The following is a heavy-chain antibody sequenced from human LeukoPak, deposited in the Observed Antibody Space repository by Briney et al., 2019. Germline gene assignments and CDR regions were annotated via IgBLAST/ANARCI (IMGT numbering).Heavy chain of an antibody. CDR1: GFTFSSYW. V-gene: IGHV3-66*02. Sequence: PGGSLRLSCAASGFTFSSYWMSWVRQAPGKGLEWVSVISVKGRFTISRDNSKNTLYLQMNSLRPEDTAVYYCARRVPSYWCFDLWGRGTLVTVSS. J-gene: IGHJ2*01. CDR3: ARRVPSYWCFDL. D-gene: IGHD3-10*01. CDR2: I.